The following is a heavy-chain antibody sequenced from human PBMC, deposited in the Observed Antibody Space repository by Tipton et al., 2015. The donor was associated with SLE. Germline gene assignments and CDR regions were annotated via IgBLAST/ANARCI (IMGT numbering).Heavy chain of an antibody. Sequence: TLSLTCTVSGGSISSHYWSWIRQPPGKGLEWIGYIYYSGCTNYNPSLKSRVTISVDTSKNQFSLKLSSVTAADTAVYYCARDGLGSSWVGAFDIWGQGTMVTVSS. CDR3: ARDGLGSSWVGAFDI. V-gene: IGHV4-59*11. CDR2: IYYSGCT. D-gene: IGHD6-13*01. J-gene: IGHJ3*02. CDR1: GGSISSHY.